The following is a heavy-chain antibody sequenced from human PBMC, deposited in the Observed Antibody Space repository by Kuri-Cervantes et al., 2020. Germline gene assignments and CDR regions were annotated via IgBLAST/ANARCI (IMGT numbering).Heavy chain of an antibody. V-gene: IGHV1-2*02. J-gene: IGHJ5*02. Sequence: ASVKVSCKASGYTFTGYYMHWVRQAPGQGLEWMGWINPNSGGTNYAQKFQGRVTMTRDTSISTAYMELSRLRSDDTAVYYCAKSTGRVDWFDPWGQGTRGTVSS. CDR3: AKSTGRVDWFDP. CDR2: INPNSGGT. D-gene: IGHD1-1*01. CDR1: GYTFTGYY.